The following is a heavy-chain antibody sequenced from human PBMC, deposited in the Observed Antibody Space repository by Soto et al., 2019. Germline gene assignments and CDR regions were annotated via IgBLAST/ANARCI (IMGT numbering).Heavy chain of an antibody. J-gene: IGHJ6*01. V-gene: IGHV3-21*01. Sequence: EVQLVESGGGLVKPGRSLRLSCAASGFTFSAYTMNWVRQAPGKGLEWISSIDIGSKFMFYADSVTGRFTISRDNAKNSLYLQIDSLRAEDTALYYCAIEADSYKWNDGLMDVWGQGTTVVVSS. CDR1: GFTFSAYT. CDR3: AIEADSYKWNDGLMDV. CDR2: IDIGSKFM. D-gene: IGHD1-1*01.